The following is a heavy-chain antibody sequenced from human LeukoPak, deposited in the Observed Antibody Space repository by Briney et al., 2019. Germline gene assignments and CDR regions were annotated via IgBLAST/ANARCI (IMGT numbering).Heavy chain of an antibody. J-gene: IGHJ4*02. CDR3: ARIPSSHCNSTSCYSY. D-gene: IGHD2-2*01. CDR1: GFTFSSYS. CDR2: ISSSSSYI. V-gene: IGHV3-21*01. Sequence: PGGSLRLSCAASGFTFSSYSMNWVRQAPGKGLEWVSSISSSSSYIYYADSVKGRFTISRDNAKNSLYLQMNSLSAEDTAMYYCARIPSSHCNSTSCYSYWGQGTLFTVSS.